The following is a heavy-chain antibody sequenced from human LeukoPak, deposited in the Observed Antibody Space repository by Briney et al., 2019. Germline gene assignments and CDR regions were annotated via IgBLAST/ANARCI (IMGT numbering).Heavy chain of an antibody. CDR2: INPSAGRT. V-gene: IGHV1-46*01. D-gene: IGHD5-12*01. J-gene: IGHJ6*03. Sequence: GASVKVSYKASGYTFTIYYIHRVRQAPGQGREGMGWINPSAGRTNYAQKFQGRVTMTRDISTSTVYMELSSLRSEDTAVYYCARDPGYAYALYYMDVWGKGTTVTVSS. CDR1: GYTFTIYY. CDR3: ARDPGYAYALYYMDV.